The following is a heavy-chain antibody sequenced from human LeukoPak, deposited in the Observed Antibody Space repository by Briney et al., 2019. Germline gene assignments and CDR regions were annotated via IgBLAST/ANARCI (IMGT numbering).Heavy chain of an antibody. V-gene: IGHV4-38-2*02. CDR1: GYSISSGYY. CDR3: ARDPLGY. CDR2: IYHSGST. D-gene: IGHD3-16*01. J-gene: IGHJ4*02. Sequence: PSETLXLTCGVSGYSISSGYYWGWIRPPPGKGLEWIGSIYHSGSTYYNPSLKSRVTISVDTSKNKFSLKLSSVTAADTAVYYCARDPLGYWGQGTLVTVSS.